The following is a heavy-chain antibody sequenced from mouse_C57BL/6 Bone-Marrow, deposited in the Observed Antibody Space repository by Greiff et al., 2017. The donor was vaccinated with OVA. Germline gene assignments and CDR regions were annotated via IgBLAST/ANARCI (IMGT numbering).Heavy chain of an antibody. Sequence: EVQLVESGGGLVKPGGSLKLSCAASGFTFSDYGMHWVRQAPEKGLEWVAYISSGSSNIYYADTVTGRVTISRDNAKNTLFLQMTCLRSEDTSMYYVARKGMNWDGYAMDYWGQGTSVTVSS. V-gene: IGHV5-17*01. J-gene: IGHJ4*01. CDR3: ARKGMNWDGYAMDY. D-gene: IGHD4-1*01. CDR1: GFTFSDYG. CDR2: ISSGSSNI.